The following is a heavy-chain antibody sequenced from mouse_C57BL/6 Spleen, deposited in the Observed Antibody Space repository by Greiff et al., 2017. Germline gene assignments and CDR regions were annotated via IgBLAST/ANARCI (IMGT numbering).Heavy chain of an antibody. V-gene: IGHV1-39*01. CDR2: INPNYGTT. J-gene: IGHJ2*01. Sequence: VQLLQSGPELVKPGASVKMSCKASGYTFTNYYMNWVKQSPGQSLEWIGEINPNYGTTSYNQKFKGKATLTVDQSSSTAYMQLHSLTSEDSAVYYCARSGSAYAYDFGDWGQGTTVTV. D-gene: IGHD6-1*01. CDR3: ARSGSAYAYDFGD. CDR1: GYTFTNYY.